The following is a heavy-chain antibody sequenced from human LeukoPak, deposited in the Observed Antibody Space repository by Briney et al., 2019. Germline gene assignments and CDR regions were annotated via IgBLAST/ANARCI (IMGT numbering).Heavy chain of an antibody. CDR1: GFTFGDYA. Sequence: QPGRSLRLSCTASGFTFGDYAMSWVRQAPGKGLEWVGFIRSKAYGGTTEYAASVKGRFTISRDDSKSIAYLQMNSLKTEDTAVYYCTITVEDSTRVWYFDYWGQGTLVTVSS. D-gene: IGHD4-23*01. V-gene: IGHV3-49*04. J-gene: IGHJ4*02. CDR3: TITVEDSTRVWYFDY. CDR2: IRSKAYGGTT.